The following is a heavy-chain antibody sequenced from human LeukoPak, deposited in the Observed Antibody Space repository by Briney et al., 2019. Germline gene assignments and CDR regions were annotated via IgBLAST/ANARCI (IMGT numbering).Heavy chain of an antibody. CDR3: AKDPTAMVSYTWFDP. Sequence: PGGSLRLSCAASGFTFTNYAMSWVRQAPGKGLEWVSAISGSGGGTYYADPVKGRFTISRDSSKNTLYLQMNSLRAEDTAVYYCAKDPTAMVSYTWFDPWGQGTLVTVSS. J-gene: IGHJ5*02. CDR1: GFTFTNYA. V-gene: IGHV3-23*01. CDR2: ISGSGGGT. D-gene: IGHD5-18*01.